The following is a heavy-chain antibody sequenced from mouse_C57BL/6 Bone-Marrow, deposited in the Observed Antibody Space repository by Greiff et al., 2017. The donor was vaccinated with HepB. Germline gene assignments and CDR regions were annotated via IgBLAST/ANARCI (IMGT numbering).Heavy chain of an antibody. Sequence: VKLVESGAELARPGASVKLSCKASGYTFTSYGISWVKQRTGQGLEWIGEIYPRSGNTYYNEKFKGKATLTADKSSSTAYMELRSLTSEDSAVYFCARWLLRLAYWGQGTLVTVSA. J-gene: IGHJ3*01. V-gene: IGHV1-81*01. CDR3: ARWLLRLAY. D-gene: IGHD2-3*01. CDR2: IYPRSGNT. CDR1: GYTFTSYG.